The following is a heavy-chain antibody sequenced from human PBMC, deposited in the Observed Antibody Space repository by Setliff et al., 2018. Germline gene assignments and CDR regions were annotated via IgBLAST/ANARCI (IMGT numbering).Heavy chain of an antibody. J-gene: IGHJ4*02. CDR2: IFYSGDT. CDR1: GGSVRSHY. Sequence: PSETLSLTCTVSGGSVRSHYWSWIRHSPGKGLEWIGFIFYSGDTKANPSLKSRVTMSVDTSKNQFTLKVISVTAADTAVYFCARLRCSSNSCPFDYWVQGTLVTVSS. D-gene: IGHD2-2*01. CDR3: ARLRCSSNSCPFDY. V-gene: IGHV4-59*02.